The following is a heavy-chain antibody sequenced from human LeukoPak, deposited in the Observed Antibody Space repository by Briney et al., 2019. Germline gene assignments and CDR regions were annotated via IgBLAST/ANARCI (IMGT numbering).Heavy chain of an antibody. CDR3: ARDPLWFGELGAFDI. CDR1: GFTFSDYY. D-gene: IGHD3-10*01. V-gene: IGHV3-11*06. Sequence: PGGSLRLSCAASGFTFSDYYMSWIRQAPGKGLEWVSYISSSSSYTNYADSVKGRFTISRDNAKSSLYLQMNSLRAEDTAVYYCARDPLWFGELGAFDIWGQGTMVTVSS. CDR2: ISSSSSYT. J-gene: IGHJ3*02.